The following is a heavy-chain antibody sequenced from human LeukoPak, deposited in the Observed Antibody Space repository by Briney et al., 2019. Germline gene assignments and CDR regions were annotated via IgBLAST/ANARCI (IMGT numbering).Heavy chain of an antibody. CDR3: AREAFRYYYDSSGFPNYYYGMDV. V-gene: IGHV1-18*01. Sequence: ASVKVSCKASGYTFTSYGISWVRQAPGQGLEWMGWISAYNGNTNYAQKLQGRVTMTTDTSMSTAYMELRSLRSDDTAVYYCAREAFRYYYDSSGFPNYYYGMDVWGQGTTVTVSS. CDR2: ISAYNGNT. J-gene: IGHJ6*02. D-gene: IGHD3-22*01. CDR1: GYTFTSYG.